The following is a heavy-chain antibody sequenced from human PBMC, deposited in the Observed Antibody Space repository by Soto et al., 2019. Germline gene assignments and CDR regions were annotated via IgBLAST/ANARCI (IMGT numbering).Heavy chain of an antibody. CDR1: GGSISSYY. CDR3: ARGGDDLNYFDY. V-gene: IGHV4-59*01. CDR2: IYYSGST. D-gene: IGHD3-16*01. Sequence: SETLSLTCTVSGGSISSYYWSWIRQPPGKGLEWIGYIYYSGSTNYNPSLKSRVTISVDTSKNQFSLKLSSVTAADTAVYYCARGGDDLNYFDYWGQGTLVTVS. J-gene: IGHJ4*02.